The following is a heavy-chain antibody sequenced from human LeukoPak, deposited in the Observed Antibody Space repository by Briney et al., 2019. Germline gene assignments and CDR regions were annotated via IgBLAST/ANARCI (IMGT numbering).Heavy chain of an antibody. Sequence: GGSLRLSCAGSGFTLSSQWMHWVRQVPGKGLVWVSGTNTDGSITRYADSVKGRFTISRDNAKNSLYLHMNSLRVEDTAVYYCARGPPYGSRSDYFDYWGQGTLVTVSS. CDR3: ARGPPYGSRSDYFDY. J-gene: IGHJ4*02. CDR1: GFTLSSQW. V-gene: IGHV3-74*01. D-gene: IGHD3-10*01. CDR2: TNTDGSIT.